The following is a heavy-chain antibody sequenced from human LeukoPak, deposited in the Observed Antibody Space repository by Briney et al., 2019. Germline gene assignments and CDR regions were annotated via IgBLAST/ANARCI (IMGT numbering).Heavy chain of an antibody. CDR2: IHSDGSLA. CDR3: VREGIDRTTFVYYFYMDV. V-gene: IGHV3-74*03. Sequence: GGSLRLSCAASGFTFSSFWMHWVRQAPGKGLVWVSRIHSDGSLATYADSVKGRFTISRDNAKKTLYLQMNSLRAEDTAVYYCVREGIDRTTFVYYFYMDVWGKGTTVTVSS. J-gene: IGHJ6*03. CDR1: GFTFSSFW. D-gene: IGHD1-7*01.